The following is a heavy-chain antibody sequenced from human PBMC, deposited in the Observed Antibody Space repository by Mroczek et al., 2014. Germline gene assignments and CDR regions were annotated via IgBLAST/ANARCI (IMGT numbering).Heavy chain of an antibody. J-gene: IGHJ2*01. CDR3: ARVPTYCSSTSCSLDWYFDL. V-gene: IGHV4-59*01. CDR1: GGSISSYY. CDR2: IYYSGST. D-gene: IGHD2-2*01. Sequence: QVQLVQSGPGLVKPSETLSLTCTVSGGSISSYYWSWIRQPPGKGLEWIGYIYYSGSTNYNPSLKSRVTISVDTSKNQFSLKLSSVTAADTAVYYCARVPTYCSSTSCSLDWYFDLWGRGTLVTVSS.